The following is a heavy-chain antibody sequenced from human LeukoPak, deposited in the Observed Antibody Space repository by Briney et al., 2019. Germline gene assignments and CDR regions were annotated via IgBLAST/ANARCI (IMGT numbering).Heavy chain of an antibody. J-gene: IGHJ4*02. Sequence: GGSLRLSCAASGFTFSSYWMSWVRQAQGKGLEWVANIKQDGSEKYYVDSVKGRFTISRDNAKNSLYLQMNSLRAEDTAVYYCARVAHLDYDILTGSYFDYWGQGTLVTVSS. V-gene: IGHV3-7*03. D-gene: IGHD3-9*01. CDR3: ARVAHLDYDILTGSYFDY. CDR2: IKQDGSEK. CDR1: GFTFSSYW.